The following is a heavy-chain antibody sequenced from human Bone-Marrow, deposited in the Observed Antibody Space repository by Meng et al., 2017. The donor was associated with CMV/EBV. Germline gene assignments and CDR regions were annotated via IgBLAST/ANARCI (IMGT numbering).Heavy chain of an antibody. D-gene: IGHD3-16*02. V-gene: IGHV3-21*01. CDR2: ISSSSSYI. J-gene: IGHJ5*02. CDR1: GFSFSSYG. CDR3: ARFYRSSSGFDP. Sequence: GGSLRLSCAASGFSFSSYGMQWVRQAPGKGLEWVSSISSSSSYIYYADSVKGRFTISRDNAKNSLYLQMNSLRAEDTAVYYCARFYRSSSGFDPWGQGTLVTVSS.